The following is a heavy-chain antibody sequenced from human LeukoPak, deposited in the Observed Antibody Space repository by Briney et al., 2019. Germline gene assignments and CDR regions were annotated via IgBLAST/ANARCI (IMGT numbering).Heavy chain of an antibody. CDR2: ISYDGSNK. J-gene: IGHJ4*02. CDR3: AKDPSMGMIVVAPDY. V-gene: IGHV3-30*18. CDR1: GFTFSSYG. D-gene: IGHD3-22*01. Sequence: PGGSLRLSCAASGFTFSSYGMHWVRQAPGKGLEWVAVISYDGSNKYYADSVKGRFTISRDNSKNTLYLQMNSLRAEDTAVYYCAKDPSMGMIVVAPDYWGQGTLVTVSS.